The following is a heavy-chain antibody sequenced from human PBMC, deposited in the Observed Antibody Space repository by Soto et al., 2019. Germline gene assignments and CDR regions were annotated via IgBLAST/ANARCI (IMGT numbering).Heavy chain of an antibody. D-gene: IGHD6-19*01. V-gene: IGHV3-23*01. CDR1: GFTFSSYA. CDR3: AKQAGYTSDPFDY. Sequence: TGGSLRLSCAASGFTFSSYAMSWVRQTPGTGLQWVSGISGGGGSTYYAGSVKGRFTISRDNSKNTLDLQINSLRAEDTAVYYCAKQAGYTSDPFDYWGQGTLVTVSS. J-gene: IGHJ4*02. CDR2: ISGGGGST.